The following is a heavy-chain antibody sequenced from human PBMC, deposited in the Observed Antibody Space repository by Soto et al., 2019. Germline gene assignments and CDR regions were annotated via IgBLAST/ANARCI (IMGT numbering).Heavy chain of an antibody. CDR1: GISVSTSDYY. V-gene: IGHV4-39*01. CDR3: VRDGTKTLRDWFDP. CDR2: IYYSGST. D-gene: IGHD1-1*01. J-gene: IGHJ5*02. Sequence: PSETLSLTCTVSGISVSTSDYYWGWVRQPPGKGLDWIGNIYYSGSTFYNPSLRSRVTLSVDTSKNQFSLRLNSVTVADTAVYYCVRDGTKTLRDWFDPWGQGISVTVSS.